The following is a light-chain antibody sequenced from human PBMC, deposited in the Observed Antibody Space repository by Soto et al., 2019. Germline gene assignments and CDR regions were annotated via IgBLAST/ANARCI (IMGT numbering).Light chain of an antibody. Sequence: QSVLTQPASVSGSPGQSITISCTGTSSDVGGYNYVSWYQQHPGKVPKLMIYEVTNRPSGVSNRFSGSKSGNTASLTISGLQAEDEADYYCSSYTSSTWVFGGGTKLTVL. J-gene: IGLJ3*02. CDR2: EVT. V-gene: IGLV2-14*01. CDR3: SSYTSSTWV. CDR1: SSDVGGYNY.